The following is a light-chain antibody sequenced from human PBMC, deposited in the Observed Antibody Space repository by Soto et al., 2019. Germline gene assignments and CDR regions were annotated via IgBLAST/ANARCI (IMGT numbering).Light chain of an antibody. CDR1: QAIRND. CDR3: LQHSDYTWT. Sequence: DSQMTQSPSSLSASIGDRVTITCLASQAIRNDLGWYQQKPGKAPKRLIYAASSLQSGVPSRFSGSGSGPEFTLTISSLQPEDFATYYCLQHSDYTWTFGQGNKVEI. V-gene: IGKV1-17*01. J-gene: IGKJ1*01. CDR2: AAS.